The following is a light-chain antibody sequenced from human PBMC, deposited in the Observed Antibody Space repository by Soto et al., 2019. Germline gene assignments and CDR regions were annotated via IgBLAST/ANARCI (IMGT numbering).Light chain of an antibody. J-gene: IGLJ3*02. CDR1: SSDVGDYNY. CDR3: SSNAGSNNWV. CDR2: EVT. Sequence: QSALTQPPSASGSPGQSVTISCTGTSSDVGDYNYVSWYQQHPGKAPKLMIYEVTKRPSGVPDRFSGSKSGNTASLTVSGLQAEDEADYYCSSNAGSNNWVFGGGTKVTVL. V-gene: IGLV2-8*01.